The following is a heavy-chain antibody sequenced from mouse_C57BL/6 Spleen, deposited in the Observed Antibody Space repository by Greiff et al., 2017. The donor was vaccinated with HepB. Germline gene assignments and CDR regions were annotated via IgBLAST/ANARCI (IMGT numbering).Heavy chain of an antibody. V-gene: IGHV1-69*01. D-gene: IGHD2-3*01. J-gene: IGHJ4*01. CDR2: IDPYDSYT. Sequence: QVQLQQPGAELVMPGASVKLSCKASGYTFTSYWMHWVKQRPGQGLEWIGEIDPYDSYTNYNQKFKGKSTLTVDKSSSTAYMQLSSLTSEDSAVYYCARRGLLPLYYAMDYWGQGTSVTVSS. CDR1: GYTFTSYW. CDR3: ARRGLLPLYYAMDY.